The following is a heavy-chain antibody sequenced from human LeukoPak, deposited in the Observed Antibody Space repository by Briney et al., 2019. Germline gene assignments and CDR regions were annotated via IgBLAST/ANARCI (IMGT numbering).Heavy chain of an antibody. V-gene: IGHV4-59*01. D-gene: IGHD3-10*01. CDR3: ARGWAGSGIHA. CDR1: GGSISSYY. CDR2: IYYSGST. Sequence: SETLSLTCTVSGGSISSYYWSWIRQPPGKGLEWIGYIYYSGSTNYNPSLKSRVTISVDTSKNQFSLKLSSVTAADPAVYYCARGWAGSGIHAWGQGTLVTVCS. J-gene: IGHJ4*02.